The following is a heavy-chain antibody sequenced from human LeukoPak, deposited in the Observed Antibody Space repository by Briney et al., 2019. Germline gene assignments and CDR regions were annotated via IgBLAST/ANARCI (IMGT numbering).Heavy chain of an antibody. CDR3: ATLDSAPTDY. CDR2: ISGSGGST. V-gene: IGHV3-23*01. CDR1: GFTFSSYA. D-gene: IGHD3/OR15-3a*01. Sequence: GGSLRLSCAASGFTFSSYAMSWVRQAPGKGLEWVSAISGSGGSTYYADSVKGRFTISRDNSKNTLYLQLNSLRAEDTAVYYCATLDSAPTDYWGQGTLVTVSS. J-gene: IGHJ4*02.